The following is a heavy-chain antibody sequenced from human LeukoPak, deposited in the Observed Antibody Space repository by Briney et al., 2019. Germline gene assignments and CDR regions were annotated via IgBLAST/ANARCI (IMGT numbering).Heavy chain of an antibody. CDR2: INPNSGGT. V-gene: IGHV1-2*04. Sequence: ASVKVSCKGSGYTFTVYYMHWVRQAPGQGLEWMGWINPNSGGTNYAQKFQGWVTMTRDTSISTAYMELSRLRSDDTAVYYCARGGLLWFGEFGDYWGQGTLVTVSS. CDR1: GYTFTVYY. J-gene: IGHJ4*02. CDR3: ARGGLLWFGEFGDY. D-gene: IGHD3-10*01.